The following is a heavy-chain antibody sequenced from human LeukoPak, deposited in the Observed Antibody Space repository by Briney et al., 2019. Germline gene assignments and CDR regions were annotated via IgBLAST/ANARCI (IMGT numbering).Heavy chain of an antibody. CDR2: IYSGGST. D-gene: IGHD3-22*01. J-gene: IGHJ4*02. CDR1: GFTVSSNY. V-gene: IGHV3-53*01. CDR3: ARVPSGRMIGAY. Sequence: GGSLRLSCAASGFTVSSNYMSWVRQAPGKGLEWVSVIYSGGSTYYADSVKGRFTISRDNSKNTLYLQMNSLRAEDTAVYYCARVPSGRMIGAYWGQGTLVTVSS.